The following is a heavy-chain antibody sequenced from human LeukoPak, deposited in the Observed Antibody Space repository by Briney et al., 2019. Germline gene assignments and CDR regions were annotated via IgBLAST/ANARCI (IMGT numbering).Heavy chain of an antibody. Sequence: SVKVSCKASGFIFTSSAMQWVRQARGQRLEWIGWIVVGSGNTNYAQKFQERVTITRDMSTSTAYMELSSLRSEDTAVYYCAALGWESADYFDYWGQGTLVTVSS. CDR3: AALGWESADYFDY. V-gene: IGHV1-58*02. CDR2: IVVGSGNT. D-gene: IGHD1-26*01. CDR1: GFIFTSSA. J-gene: IGHJ4*02.